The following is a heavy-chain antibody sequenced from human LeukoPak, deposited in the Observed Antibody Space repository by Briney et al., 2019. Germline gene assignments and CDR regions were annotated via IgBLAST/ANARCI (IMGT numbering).Heavy chain of an antibody. J-gene: IGHJ4*02. CDR2: ISSSSSYI. CDR3: ARERSGGYYFDY. V-gene: IGHV3-21*01. CDR1: GFTFSSYS. D-gene: IGHD3-10*01. Sequence: GGSLRLSCAASGFTFSSYSMNWVLQAPGKGLEWVSSISSSSSYIYYADSVKGRFTISRDNAKNSLYLQMNSLRAEDTAVYYCARERSGGYYFDYWGQGTLVTVSS.